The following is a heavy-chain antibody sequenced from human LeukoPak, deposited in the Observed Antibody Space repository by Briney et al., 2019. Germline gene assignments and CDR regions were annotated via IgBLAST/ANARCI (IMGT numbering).Heavy chain of an antibody. V-gene: IGHV4-34*01. CDR1: GFTFSNYA. Sequence: GSLRLSRAASGFTFSNYAMSWIRQPPGKGLEWIGEINHSGSTNYNPSLKSRVAISVDTSKNQFSLKLSSVTAADTAVYYCARGLRIARRQQLVRERIYYFDYWGQGTLVTVSS. CDR2: INHSGST. D-gene: IGHD6-13*01. J-gene: IGHJ4*02. CDR3: ARGLRIARRQQLVRERIYYFDY.